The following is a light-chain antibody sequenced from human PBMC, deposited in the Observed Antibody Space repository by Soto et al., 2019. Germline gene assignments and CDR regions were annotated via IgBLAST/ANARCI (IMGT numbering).Light chain of an antibody. CDR2: GNS. Sequence: QPVLTQPPSVSGAPGQRVTISCTGSSSNIGAGYDVHWYQQLPGTAPKLLISGNSNRPSGVPDRFSGSKSVTSASLAITGLQAEDEADYYCQSYDSSLSGWVFGGGTKLTV. V-gene: IGLV1-40*01. CDR3: QSYDSSLSGWV. J-gene: IGLJ3*02. CDR1: SSNIGAGYD.